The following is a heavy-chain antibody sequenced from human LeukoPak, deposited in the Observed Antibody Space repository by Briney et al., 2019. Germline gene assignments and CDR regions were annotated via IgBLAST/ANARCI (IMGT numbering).Heavy chain of an antibody. Sequence: GGSLRLSCAASGFTFSSYAMSWVRQAPGKGLEWVSAISGSGGSTYYADSVKGRFTISRDNSKNTLYLQMNSLRAEDTAVYYCATAPWGDYVPDFDYWGQGTLVTVSS. CDR2: ISGSGGST. D-gene: IGHD4-17*01. J-gene: IGHJ4*02. V-gene: IGHV3-23*01. CDR1: GFTFSSYA. CDR3: ATAPWGDYVPDFDY.